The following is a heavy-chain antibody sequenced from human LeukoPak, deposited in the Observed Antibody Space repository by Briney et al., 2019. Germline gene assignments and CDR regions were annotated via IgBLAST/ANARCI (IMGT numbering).Heavy chain of an antibody. CDR2: IYTSGST. V-gene: IGHV4-4*07. CDR1: GGSISSYY. Sequence: SETLSLTCTVSGGSISSYYWSWIRQPAGKGLEWIGRIYTSGSTNYNPSLKSRVTMSVDTSKNQFSLKMSSVTAADPAVYYCARGPNYYDSSGNDYWGQGTLVTVSS. J-gene: IGHJ4*02. D-gene: IGHD3-22*01. CDR3: ARGPNYYDSSGNDY.